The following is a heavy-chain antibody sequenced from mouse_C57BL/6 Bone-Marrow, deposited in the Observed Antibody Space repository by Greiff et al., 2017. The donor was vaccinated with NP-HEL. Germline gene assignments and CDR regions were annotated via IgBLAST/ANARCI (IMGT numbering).Heavy chain of an antibody. J-gene: IGHJ1*03. V-gene: IGHV1-55*01. Sequence: VQLQQPGAELVKPGASVKMSCKASGYTFTSYWITWVKQRPGQGLEWIGDIYPGSGSTNYNEKFKSKATLTVDTSSSTAYMQLSSLTSEDSAVYYCANNYYGSSYLYWYFDVWGTGTTVTVSS. CDR1: GYTFTSYW. CDR3: ANNYYGSSYLYWYFDV. CDR2: IYPGSGST. D-gene: IGHD1-1*01.